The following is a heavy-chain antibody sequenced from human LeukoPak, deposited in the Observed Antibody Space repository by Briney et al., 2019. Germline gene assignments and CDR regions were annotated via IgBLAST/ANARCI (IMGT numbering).Heavy chain of an antibody. D-gene: IGHD4-17*01. CDR2: ISYDGSNK. Sequence: GRSLRLSCAISGFSFSSYGMHWVRQAPGKGLDWVAVISYDGSNKCHADSVKGRFTISRDNSKSSLFLQMNSLRAEDTAVYYCAKDLRPQIPYGESPRGTAPMGHWGQGTLVTVSS. CDR1: GFSFSSYG. V-gene: IGHV3-30*18. CDR3: AKDLRPQIPYGESPRGTAPMGH. J-gene: IGHJ4*02.